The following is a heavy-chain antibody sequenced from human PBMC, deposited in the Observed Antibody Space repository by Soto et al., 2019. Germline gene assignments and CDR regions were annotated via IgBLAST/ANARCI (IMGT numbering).Heavy chain of an antibody. D-gene: IGHD3-3*01. V-gene: IGHV4-34*01. J-gene: IGHJ5*02. CDR2: INHTGGT. CDR3: ATRITVFGLLIPPFDP. Sequence: PSETLFLTCAVYGGSVNGYYWNWIRQPPGKGLEWIGEINHTGGTHYNPSLKSRVTMSVDTSKNQFSLRLSPVTAADTAIYYCATRITVFGLLIPPFDPWGQGTQVTVSS. CDR1: GGSVNGYY.